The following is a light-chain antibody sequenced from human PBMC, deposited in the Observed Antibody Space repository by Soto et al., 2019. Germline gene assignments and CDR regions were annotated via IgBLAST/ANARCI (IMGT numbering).Light chain of an antibody. V-gene: IGKV1-12*01. CDR1: QGISSW. Sequence: TQMTQSPSSVSASVGDRVTITCRASQGISSWLAWYQQKPGKASRLLIYAASSLQSGVPSRFSGSGSGTDSTLTTTSLQPEDFATYYCQQAASFPVSFGGGTKVENK. CDR3: QQAASFPVS. J-gene: IGKJ4*01. CDR2: AAS.